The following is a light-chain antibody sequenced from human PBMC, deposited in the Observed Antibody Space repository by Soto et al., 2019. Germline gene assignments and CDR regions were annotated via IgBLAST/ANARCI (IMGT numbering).Light chain of an antibody. V-gene: IGKV4-1*01. Sequence: DLAMTHSPDSLGMSLGERATINCKSSQSVLYSSNNKNYLAWYQQKPGQPPKLLIYWASTRESGVPDRFSGSGSGTDFTLTISSLQAEDVAVYYCQQYYSTPQTFGQGTKVDIK. J-gene: IGKJ1*01. CDR3: QQYYSTPQT. CDR2: WAS. CDR1: QSVLYSSNNKNY.